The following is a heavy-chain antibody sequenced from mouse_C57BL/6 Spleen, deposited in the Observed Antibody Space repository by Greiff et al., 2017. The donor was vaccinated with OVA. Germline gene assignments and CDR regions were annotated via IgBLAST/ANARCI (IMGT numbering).Heavy chain of an antibody. Sequence: EVNVVESGGGLVKPGGSLKLSCAASGFTFSSYAMSWVRQTPEKRLEWVATISDGGSYTYYPDNVKGRFTISRDNAKNNLYLQMSHLKSEDTAMYYCARDRGASAYWGQGTLVTVSA. CDR1: GFTFSSYA. V-gene: IGHV5-4*01. J-gene: IGHJ3*01. CDR3: ARDRGASAY. CDR2: ISDGGSYT.